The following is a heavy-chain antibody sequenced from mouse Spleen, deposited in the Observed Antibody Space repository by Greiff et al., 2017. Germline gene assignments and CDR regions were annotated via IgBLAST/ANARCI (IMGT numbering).Heavy chain of an antibody. CDR1: GYTFTSYW. Sequence: QVQLQQPGAELVMPGASVKLSCKASGYTFTSYWMHWVKQRPGQGLEWIGEIDPSDSYTNYNQKFKGKATLTVDKSSSTAYMQLSSLTSEDSAVYYCARRYYGLDNWGQGTTLTVSS. CDR2: IDPSDSYT. D-gene: IGHD1-1*01. J-gene: IGHJ2*01. V-gene: IGHV1-69*01. CDR3: ARRYYGLDN.